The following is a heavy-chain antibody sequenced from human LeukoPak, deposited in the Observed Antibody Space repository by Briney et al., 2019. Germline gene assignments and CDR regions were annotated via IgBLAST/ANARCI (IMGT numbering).Heavy chain of an antibody. J-gene: IGHJ4*02. CDR1: GFTFSNYN. D-gene: IGHD5-12*01. Sequence: GGSLRLSCAASGFTFSNYNINWVRQAPGKGLEWVSSISSSSSYIYYADSVKGRFTISRDNSNHMLYLQMNSLIAEDTAIYYCAKDDDWLRFEHWGRGTPVSVSS. CDR2: ISSSSSYI. CDR3: AKDDDWLRFEH. V-gene: IGHV3-21*04.